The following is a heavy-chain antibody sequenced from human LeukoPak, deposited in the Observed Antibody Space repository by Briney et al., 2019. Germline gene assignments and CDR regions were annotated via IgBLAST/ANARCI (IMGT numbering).Heavy chain of an antibody. V-gene: IGHV4-4*02. J-gene: IGHJ3*02. CDR3: AREGGRYQPLLNDAFDI. D-gene: IGHD2-2*01. CDR1: GGSISSSNW. Sequence: PSGTLSLTCAVSGGSISSSNWWSWVRQPPGKGLEWIGEIYHSGSTNHNPSLKSRVTISVDKSKNQFSLKLSSVTAADTAVYYCAREGGRYQPLLNDAFDIWGQGTMVTVSS. CDR2: IYHSGST.